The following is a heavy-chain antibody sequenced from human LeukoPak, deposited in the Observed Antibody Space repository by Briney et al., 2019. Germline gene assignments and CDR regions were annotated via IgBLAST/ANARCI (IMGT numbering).Heavy chain of an antibody. CDR3: ATDIVVVVAATDAFDI. CDR2: IKQDGSEK. J-gene: IGHJ3*02. CDR1: GFTFSSYW. D-gene: IGHD2-15*01. V-gene: IGHV3-7*01. Sequence: GGSLRLSCAASGFTFSSYWMSWVRQAPGKGLEWVANIKQDGSEKYYVDSVKGRFTISRDNAKNSLYLQMNSLRAEDTAVYYCATDIVVVVAATDAFDIWGQGTMVTVSS.